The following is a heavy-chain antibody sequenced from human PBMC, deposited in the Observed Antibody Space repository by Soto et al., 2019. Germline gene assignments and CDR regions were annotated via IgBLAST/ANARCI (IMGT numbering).Heavy chain of an antibody. J-gene: IGHJ3*02. V-gene: IGHV5-51*01. Sequence: PGESVKLSSKGSGYSFTSYWIGWVRQIPGKGMESMGIIYRRDSDTRYIPSFQCQVTISPDKYISTAYLQWSSLKASDTAMYYCARNRPSFNYYGAGSYPLDAFDIWGQGTMVTVSS. D-gene: IGHD3-10*01. CDR2: IYRRDSDT. CDR1: GYSFTSYW. CDR3: ARNRPSFNYYGAGSYPLDAFDI.